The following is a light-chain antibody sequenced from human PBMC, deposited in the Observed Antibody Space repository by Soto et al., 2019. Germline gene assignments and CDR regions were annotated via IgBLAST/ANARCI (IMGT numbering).Light chain of an antibody. J-gene: IGKJ1*01. V-gene: IGKV1-5*03. Sequence: DIQMTQSPSTLSASIGDRVTITCRASENINRYLAWYQQKPGKAPKLLIYTTSSLERGVPSRFSGSGSGTEFTLTIRSLQSDDFAIYHCQQYNNYPWTFGQGTRVDIK. CDR3: QQYNNYPWT. CDR2: TTS. CDR1: ENINRY.